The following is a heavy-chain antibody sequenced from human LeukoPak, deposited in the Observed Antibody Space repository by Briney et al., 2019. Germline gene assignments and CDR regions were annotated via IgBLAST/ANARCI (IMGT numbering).Heavy chain of an antibody. V-gene: IGHV3-48*03. J-gene: IGHJ4*02. CDR3: ARDPRTVQI. CDR1: GFTFSSYE. Sequence: GGSLRLSCAASGFTFSSYEMNWVRQAPGKGLEWVSYISSSGSTMYYADSVKGRFTISRDNAKNSLYLQMNSLRVEDTAIYYCARDPRTVQIWGQGTLVTVSS. D-gene: IGHD1-1*01. CDR2: ISSSGSTM.